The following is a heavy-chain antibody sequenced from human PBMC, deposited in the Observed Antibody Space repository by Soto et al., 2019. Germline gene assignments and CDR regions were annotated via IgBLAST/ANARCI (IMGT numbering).Heavy chain of an antibody. CDR2: IYYSGST. Sequence: PSETLSLTCTVSGGSISSYYWSWIRQPPGKGLEWIGYIYYSGSTNYNPSLKSRVTISVDTSKNQFSLKLSSVTAADTAVYYCARVAAAAGTNAYYFDYWGQGTLVTVSS. CDR3: ARVAAAAGTNAYYFDY. J-gene: IGHJ4*02. D-gene: IGHD6-13*01. CDR1: GGSISSYY. V-gene: IGHV4-59*01.